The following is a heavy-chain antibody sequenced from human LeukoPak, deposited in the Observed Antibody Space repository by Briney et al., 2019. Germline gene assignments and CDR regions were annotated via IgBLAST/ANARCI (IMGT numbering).Heavy chain of an antibody. CDR3: ALSVSGTLIN. CDR1: GFTFSSYE. D-gene: IGHD6-19*01. Sequence: QPGGSLRLSCAASGFTFSSYEMNWVRLAPGKGLEWVSYISESGSAIYYADSVKGRFTISRDNAKNTMYLQMNSLTAEDTAVYFCALSVSGTLINWGQGTLVTVSS. J-gene: IGHJ4*02. CDR2: ISESGSAI. V-gene: IGHV3-48*03.